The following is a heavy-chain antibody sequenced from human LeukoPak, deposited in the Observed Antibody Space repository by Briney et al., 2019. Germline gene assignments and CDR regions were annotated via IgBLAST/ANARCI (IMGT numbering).Heavy chain of an antibody. D-gene: IGHD5-18*01. CDR3: ARGGFTYGL. Sequence: GRSLRLSCAASGFTFSNYRMTWVRQPPGKGLEWVAKIKEDGSENSYVDSVKGRFTVSRDNAQNSLYLEMNNLRAEDTAVYYCARGGFTYGLWGQGTLVTVSS. CDR1: GFTFSNYR. V-gene: IGHV3-7*05. J-gene: IGHJ4*02. CDR2: IKEDGSEN.